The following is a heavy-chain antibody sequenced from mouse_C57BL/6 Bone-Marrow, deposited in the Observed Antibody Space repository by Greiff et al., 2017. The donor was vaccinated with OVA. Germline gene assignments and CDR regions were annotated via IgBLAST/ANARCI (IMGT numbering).Heavy chain of an antibody. D-gene: IGHD1-1*02. CDR3: ARLYYYAMDY. V-gene: IGHV6-6*01. CDR1: GFTFSDAW. CDR2: IRNKANNHAT. Sequence: EVKLVESGGGLVQPGGSMKLSCAASGFTFSDAWMDWVRQSPEKGLEWVAEIRNKANNHATYYAESVKGRFTISRDDSKSSVYLHMNSVRAEDTGIYYCARLYYYAMDYWGQGTSVTVSS. J-gene: IGHJ4*01.